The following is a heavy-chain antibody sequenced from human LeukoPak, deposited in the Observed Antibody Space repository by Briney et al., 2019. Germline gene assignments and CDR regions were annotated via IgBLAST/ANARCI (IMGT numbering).Heavy chain of an antibody. CDR3: ATRIGGGTSYYFDY. D-gene: IGHD6-6*01. CDR2: IHTTGST. CDR1: GGSISSYY. J-gene: IGHJ4*02. Sequence: SETLSLTCTVSGGSISSYYWSWIRQPAGKGLEWIGRIHTTGSTNYNPSLNSRVTMSLDTSKNRFSLKLTSVTAADTAVYFCATRIGGGTSYYFDYWGQGSLVTVSS. V-gene: IGHV4-4*07.